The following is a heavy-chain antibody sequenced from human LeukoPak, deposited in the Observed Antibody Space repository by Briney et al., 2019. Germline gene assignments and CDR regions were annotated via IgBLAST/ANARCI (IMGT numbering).Heavy chain of an antibody. J-gene: IGHJ4*02. Sequence: GGSLRLSCAASGFTFSSHDTHWVRQPTGEGLEWVSVIGTAGNTYYADSVKGRFTISRENAKNSLYLQMDNLRAEDTAVYYCARSKSYSSGWTDFDCWGQGTLVTVSS. CDR2: IGTAGNT. D-gene: IGHD6-19*01. V-gene: IGHV3-13*01. CDR1: GFTFSSHD. CDR3: ARSKSYSSGWTDFDC.